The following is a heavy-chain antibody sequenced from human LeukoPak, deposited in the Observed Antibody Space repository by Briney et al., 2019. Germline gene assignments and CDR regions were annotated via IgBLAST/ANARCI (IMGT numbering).Heavy chain of an antibody. D-gene: IGHD5-12*01. Sequence: SETLSLTCTVSGGSISSYYWSWIRQPPGKGLEWIGYIYYSGSTSYNPSLKSRVTISVDTSSNQFSLILTSVTAADTAVYYCARGTKTGYTGYDWYYWGQGSLVTVSS. J-gene: IGHJ4*02. CDR2: IYYSGST. CDR3: ARGTKTGYTGYDWYY. V-gene: IGHV4-59*01. CDR1: GGSISSYY.